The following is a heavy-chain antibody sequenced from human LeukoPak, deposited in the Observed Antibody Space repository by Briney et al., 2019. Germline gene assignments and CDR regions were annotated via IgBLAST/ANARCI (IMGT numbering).Heavy chain of an antibody. J-gene: IGHJ1*01. CDR1: GYTFTNYD. D-gene: IGHD5-18*01. CDR3: ARGERGYRYGFEYFQK. Sequence: ASVKVSCKASGYTFTNYDINWVRQATGQGLEWMGWMNPNSGNTGYAQKFQARVTFTRITSISTAYMELRSLRSEDTAVYYCARGERGYRYGFEYFQKWGQGTQVTVSS. CDR2: MNPNSGNT. V-gene: IGHV1-8*01.